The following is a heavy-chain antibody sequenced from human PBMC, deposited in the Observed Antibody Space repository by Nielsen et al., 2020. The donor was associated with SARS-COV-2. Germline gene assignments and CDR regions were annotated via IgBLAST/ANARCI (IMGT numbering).Heavy chain of an antibody. CDR1: GISFSNYA. V-gene: IGHV3-23*01. D-gene: IGHD2-15*01. CDR2: ISSTGGSA. CDR3: AKELGYCSGGTCNSPYYFYGLDV. Sequence: GGSLRLSCAASGISFSNYAMSWVRQAPGKGLEWVSGISSTGGSAYYADSVKGRFTISRDNSKNTLYLQMNSLRAEDTAVYYCAKELGYCSGGTCNSPYYFYGLDVWGQGTTVTVSS. J-gene: IGHJ6*02.